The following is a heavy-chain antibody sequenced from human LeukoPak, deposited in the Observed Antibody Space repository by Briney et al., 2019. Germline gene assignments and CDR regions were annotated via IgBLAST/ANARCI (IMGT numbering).Heavy chain of an antibody. V-gene: IGHV3-30-3*01. CDR1: GFTFSSYA. D-gene: IGHD6-6*01. CDR2: ISYDGSNK. Sequence: GRSLRLSCAASGFTFSSYAMHCVRQAPGKGLEWVAVISYDGSNKYYADSVKGRFTISRDNSKNTLYLQMNSLRAEDTAVYYCARDLRSSSLDYWGQGTLVTVSS. CDR3: ARDLRSSSLDY. J-gene: IGHJ4*02.